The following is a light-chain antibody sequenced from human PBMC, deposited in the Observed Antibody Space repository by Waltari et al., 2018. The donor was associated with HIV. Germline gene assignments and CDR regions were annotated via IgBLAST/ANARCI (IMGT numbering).Light chain of an antibody. CDR2: EAA. CDR1: QSISSK. V-gene: IGKV3-15*01. Sequence: IVMTQSPPTLSVSPGQRVTLSCRASQSISSKVASDQQRPGQAPRLLSYEAATKPTGIPARFSGSGSGTEFTLTISSLQSEDLATYCGQQYDSGPRGITFGQGTMLEIK. J-gene: IGKJ2*01. CDR3: QQYDSGPRGIT.